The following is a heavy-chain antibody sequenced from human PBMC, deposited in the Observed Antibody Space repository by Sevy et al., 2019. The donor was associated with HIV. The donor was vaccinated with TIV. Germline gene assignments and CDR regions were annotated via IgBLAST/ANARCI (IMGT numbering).Heavy chain of an antibody. V-gene: IGHV3-23*01. CDR3: AGARFGSSGSFDAFDI. CDR2: IYGTGGVT. J-gene: IGHJ3*02. D-gene: IGHD3-22*01. Sequence: GGSLRLSCKPSGFTFANYAMNWVRQAPGKGLEWVSTIYGTGGVTYYADSVKGRFTISRDNSKNTLYLQMNSLRTEDKAILYCAGARFGSSGSFDAFDIRGQGTMVTGSS. CDR1: GFTFANYA.